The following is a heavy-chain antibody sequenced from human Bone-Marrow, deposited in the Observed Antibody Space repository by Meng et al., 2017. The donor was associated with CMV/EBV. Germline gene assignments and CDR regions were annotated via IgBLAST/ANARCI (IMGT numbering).Heavy chain of an antibody. Sequence: GESLKISCAASGFTFSSYSMNWARQAPGKGLEWVSYISSSSSTIYYADSVKGRFTISRDNAKNSLYLQMNSLRAEDTAVYYCARGMDDFWSGYFAFDIWGQGTMVTVSS. V-gene: IGHV3-48*04. J-gene: IGHJ3*02. D-gene: IGHD3-3*01. CDR1: GFTFSSYS. CDR3: ARGMDDFWSGYFAFDI. CDR2: ISSSSSTI.